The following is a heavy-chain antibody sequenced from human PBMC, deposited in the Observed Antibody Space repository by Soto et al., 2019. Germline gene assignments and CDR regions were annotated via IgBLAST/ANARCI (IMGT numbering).Heavy chain of an antibody. CDR1: VYTFTTYG. CDR2: ITAYNGNT. J-gene: IGHJ4*02. V-gene: IGHV1-18*01. D-gene: IGHD3-22*01. Sequence: QVQLVQSGAEVKKPGASVKASSKVSVYTFTTYGISWVRQAPGQGLEWMGWITAYNGNTNYAQKLQDRVTMTTDTSTSTAYMELRSLRSDDTAVYFCARDSYYYDSTGYYGGDYWGQGTLVTVSS. CDR3: ARDSYYYDSTGYYGGDY.